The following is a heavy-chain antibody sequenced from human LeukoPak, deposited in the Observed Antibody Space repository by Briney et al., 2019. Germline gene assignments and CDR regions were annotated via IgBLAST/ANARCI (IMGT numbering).Heavy chain of an antibody. D-gene: IGHD2-21*01. CDR2: TYYRSKWYN. V-gene: IGHV6-1*01. Sequence: SQTLSLTCAISGDSVSSNSAAWNWIRQSPSRGLAWLGRTYYRSKWYNDYAVSVKSRITINPDTSKNQFSLQLDSVTPEDTAVYYCCHSLSGRTGAFDIWSRGTVVTVSS. J-gene: IGHJ3*02. CDR3: CHSLSGRTGAFDI. CDR1: GDSVSSNSAA.